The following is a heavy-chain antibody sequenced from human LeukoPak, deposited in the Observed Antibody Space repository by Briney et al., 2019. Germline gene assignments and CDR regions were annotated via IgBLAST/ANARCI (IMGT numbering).Heavy chain of an antibody. CDR1: GFTFSSHG. V-gene: IGHV3-23*01. J-gene: IGHJ4*02. D-gene: IGHD5-24*01. CDR3: AKKGMATITPFDY. Sequence: GGTLRLSCAASGFTFSSHGMNWVRQAPGKGLEWVSAISGSGGSTYYADSVKGRFTISRDNSKNTLYLQMNSLRAEDTAVYYCAKKGMATITPFDYWGQGTLVTVSS. CDR2: ISGSGGST.